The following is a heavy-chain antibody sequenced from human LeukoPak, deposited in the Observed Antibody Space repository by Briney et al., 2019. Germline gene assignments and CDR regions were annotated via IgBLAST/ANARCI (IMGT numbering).Heavy chain of an antibody. CDR3: ARDGGAVDY. V-gene: IGHV4-59*01. D-gene: IGHD3-16*01. J-gene: IGHJ4*02. CDR1: GGSISSYY. Sequence: PSETLSLTCTVSGGSISSYYWSWIRQPPGKGLEWIGYIYHSGSTNYNPSLKSRVTISVDTSKNQFSLKLSSVTAADTAVYYCARDGGAVDYWGQGTLVTVSS. CDR2: IYHSGST.